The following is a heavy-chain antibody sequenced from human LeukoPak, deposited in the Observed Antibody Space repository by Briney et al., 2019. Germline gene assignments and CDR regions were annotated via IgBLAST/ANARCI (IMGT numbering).Heavy chain of an antibody. CDR1: GGSISSSSYY. CDR3: ARLGGEQWLVPVYYYYYMDV. Sequence: SETLSLTCTVSGGSISSSSYYWGWIRQPPGKGLEWIGSIYYSGSTYYNPSLKSRVTISVDTSKNQFSLKLSSVTAADTAVYYCARLGGEQWLVPVYYYYYMDVWGKGITVTVSS. CDR2: IYYSGST. J-gene: IGHJ6*03. D-gene: IGHD6-19*01. V-gene: IGHV4-39*01.